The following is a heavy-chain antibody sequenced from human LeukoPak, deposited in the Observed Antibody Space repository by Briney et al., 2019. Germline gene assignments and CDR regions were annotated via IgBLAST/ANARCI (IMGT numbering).Heavy chain of an antibody. J-gene: IGHJ5*02. Sequence: PSETLSLTCTVSGGSINNNSYYWGWIRQPPGKGLEWIGSISYSGFTYYTPSLKNRVDISLDTSKKQFSLKLMSVTAADTAIYYCARDSIWGSQSWFDLWGQGTLVTVSS. CDR1: GGSINNNSYY. CDR3: ARDSIWGSQSWFDL. V-gene: IGHV4-39*07. D-gene: IGHD3-16*01. CDR2: ISYSGFT.